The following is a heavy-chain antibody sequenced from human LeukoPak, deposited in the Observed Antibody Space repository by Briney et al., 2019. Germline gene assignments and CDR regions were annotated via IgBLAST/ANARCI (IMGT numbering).Heavy chain of an antibody. Sequence: PGGSLRLSCAASGFTFSTYAMSWVRQAPGKGLEWVSIISGNGGDTYYADSVKGRFTISRDNSKNTLYLQVNSLRAEDTALYYCVRRTYFDYWGQGTLVTVSS. V-gene: IGHV3-23*01. CDR1: GFTFSTYA. CDR2: ISGNGGDT. CDR3: VRRTYFDY. J-gene: IGHJ4*02.